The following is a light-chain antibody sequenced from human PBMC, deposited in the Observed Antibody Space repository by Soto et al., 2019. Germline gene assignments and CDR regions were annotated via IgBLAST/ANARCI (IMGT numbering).Light chain of an antibody. CDR2: DVS. CDR3: SSYTTSNTRQIV. J-gene: IGLJ1*01. V-gene: IGLV2-14*01. Sequence: QSALTQPASVSGSPGQSITISCTGTSSEVGGYNYVSWYQQHPGKAPKFMIYDVSNRPSGVSNRFSGSKSGNTASLTISGLQAEDEADHYCSSYTTSNTRQIVFGTGTKVTVL. CDR1: SSEVGGYNY.